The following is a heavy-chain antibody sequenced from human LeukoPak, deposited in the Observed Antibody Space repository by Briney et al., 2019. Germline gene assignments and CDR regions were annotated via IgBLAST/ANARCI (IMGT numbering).Heavy chain of an antibody. CDR1: GGSISSYY. D-gene: IGHD1-7*01. Sequence: SETLSLTCTVSGGSISSYYWSWIRQPAGKGLEWIGRIYTSGSTNYNPSLKSRVTMSVDASKNQFSLKLSSVTAADTAVYYCAREVELRPIMHNWFDPWGQGTLVTVSS. CDR3: AREVELRPIMHNWFDP. V-gene: IGHV4-4*07. J-gene: IGHJ5*02. CDR2: IYTSGST.